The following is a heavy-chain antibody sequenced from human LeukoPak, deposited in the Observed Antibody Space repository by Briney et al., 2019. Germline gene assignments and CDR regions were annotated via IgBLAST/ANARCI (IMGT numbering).Heavy chain of an antibody. J-gene: IGHJ4*02. CDR2: ISYDGSNK. CDR3: ASDPLPTLDTPPGC. D-gene: IGHD2-2*02. V-gene: IGHV3-30*01. Sequence: PGRSLRLSCAASGFALSSYAMHWVRQAPGKGLEWVAVISYDGSNKYYADPVKGRFTISRDNSKNTLYLQMNSLRAEDTAVYYCASDPLPTLDTPPGCWGQGTLVTVSS. CDR1: GFALSSYA.